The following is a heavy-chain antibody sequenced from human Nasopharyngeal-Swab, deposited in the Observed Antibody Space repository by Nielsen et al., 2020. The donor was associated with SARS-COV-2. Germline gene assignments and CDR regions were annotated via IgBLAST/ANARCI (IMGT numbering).Heavy chain of an antibody. Sequence: WILQPPGKGLEWVSYISSSSSTIYYADSVKGRFTISRDNAKNSLYLQMNSLRAEDTAVYYCASETLRYCSSTSCQDYWGQGTLVTVSS. CDR3: ASETLRYCSSTSCQDY. J-gene: IGHJ4*02. D-gene: IGHD2-2*01. V-gene: IGHV3-48*04. CDR2: ISSSSSTI.